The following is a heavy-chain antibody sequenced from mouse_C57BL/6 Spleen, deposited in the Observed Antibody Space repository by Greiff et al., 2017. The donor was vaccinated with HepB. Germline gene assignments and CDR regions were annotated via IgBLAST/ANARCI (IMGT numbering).Heavy chain of an antibody. V-gene: IGHV1-76*01. CDR3: AGANWDLAWFAY. J-gene: IGHJ3*01. CDR1: GYTFTDYY. CDR2: IYPGSGNT. D-gene: IGHD4-1*01. Sequence: QVQLQQSGAELVRPGASVKLSCKASGYTFTDYYINWVKQRPGQGLEWIARIYPGSGNTYYNEKFKGKATLTAEKSSSTAYMQLSSLTSEDSAVYFCAGANWDLAWFAYWGQGTLVTVSA.